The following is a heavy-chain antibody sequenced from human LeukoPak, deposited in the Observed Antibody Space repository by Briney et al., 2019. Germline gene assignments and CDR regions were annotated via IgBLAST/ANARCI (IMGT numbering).Heavy chain of an antibody. D-gene: IGHD2-2*01. CDR1: GFTFSDHY. J-gene: IGHJ3*02. Sequence: PGGSLRLSCAASGFTFSDHYMDWVRQAPGEGLEWVGRSRNKAKNFLTEYAASVKGRFTVSRDDSKNSLFLHMNSLKIEDTAIYFCARVRYCNSTTCRGAFDIWGQGTLVTVSS. CDR3: ARVRYCNSTTCRGAFDI. CDR2: SRNKAKNFLT. V-gene: IGHV3-72*01.